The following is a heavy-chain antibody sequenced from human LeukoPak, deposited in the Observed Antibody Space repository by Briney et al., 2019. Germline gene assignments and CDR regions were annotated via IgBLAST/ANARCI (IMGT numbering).Heavy chain of an antibody. CDR1: GGSISSSSYS. D-gene: IGHD2-2*01. J-gene: IGHJ5*02. CDR3: ARIYGVDIVVVPAAYNWFDP. V-gene: IGHV4-39*01. CDR2: IYYSGST. Sequence: SETLSLTCTVSGGSISSSSYSWGWIRQPPGKGLEWIGSIYYSGSTYYNPSLTSRVTISVDTSKNQFSLKLNSVTAADTAVYYCARIYGVDIVVVPAAYNWFDPWGQGTLVTVSS.